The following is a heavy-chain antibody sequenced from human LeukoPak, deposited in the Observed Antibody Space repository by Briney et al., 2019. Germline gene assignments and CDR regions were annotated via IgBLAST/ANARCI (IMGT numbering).Heavy chain of an antibody. CDR2: IWSDSTNR. V-gene: IGHV3-33*01. D-gene: IGHD4-11*01. CDR1: GFILSHHG. CDR3: ARDAQRGFDYSNSLKN. J-gene: IGHJ4*01. Sequence: GGSLRLSCAASGFILSHHGMHWVRQAPGKGLEWVAVIWSDSTNRFYADSVKGRFTISRDNSQNTVFLQMNSLRVKDTAIYYCARDAQRGFDYSNSLKNWGHGTLVTVSS.